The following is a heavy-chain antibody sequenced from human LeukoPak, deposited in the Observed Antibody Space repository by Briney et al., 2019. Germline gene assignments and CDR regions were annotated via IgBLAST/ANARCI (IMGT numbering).Heavy chain of an antibody. CDR1: GFPFSSYA. V-gene: IGHV3-30-3*01. J-gene: IGHJ4*02. D-gene: IGHD3-3*01. CDR3: ARGPRITGTDY. Sequence: GRSLRLSCAASGFPFSSYAMHWVRQAPGKGLEWVAVISYDGSNKYYADSVKGRFTISRDNSKNTLYLQMNSLRAEDTAVYYCARGPRITGTDYWGQGTLVTVSS. CDR2: ISYDGSNK.